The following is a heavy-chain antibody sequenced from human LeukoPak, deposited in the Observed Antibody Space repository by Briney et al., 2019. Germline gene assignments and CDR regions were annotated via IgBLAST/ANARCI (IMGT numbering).Heavy chain of an antibody. J-gene: IGHJ6*03. D-gene: IGHD3-16*01. CDR2: ISSSGSTI. V-gene: IGHV3-11*04. CDR3: ATQTGGYYYYMDV. CDR1: GFTFSDYY. Sequence: KPGGSLRLSSAASGFTFSDYYMSWIRQAPGKGLEWVSYISSSGSTIYYADSVKGRFTISRDNAKNSLYLQMNSLRAEDTAVYYCATQTGGYYYYMDVWGKGTTVTVSS.